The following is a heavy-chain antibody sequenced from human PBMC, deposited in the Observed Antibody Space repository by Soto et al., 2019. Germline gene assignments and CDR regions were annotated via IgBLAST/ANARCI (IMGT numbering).Heavy chain of an antibody. CDR3: ARHQPHEIVVVPAATMGYFDY. Sequence: QLQLQESGPGLVKPSETLSLTCTVSGGSISSSSYYWGWIRQPPGKGLEWIGSIYYSGSTYYNPSLKSRVTISVDTSKNQFSLKLSSVTAADTAVYYCARHQPHEIVVVPAATMGYFDYWGQGTLVTVSS. V-gene: IGHV4-39*01. CDR2: IYYSGST. D-gene: IGHD2-2*01. CDR1: GGSISSSSYY. J-gene: IGHJ4*02.